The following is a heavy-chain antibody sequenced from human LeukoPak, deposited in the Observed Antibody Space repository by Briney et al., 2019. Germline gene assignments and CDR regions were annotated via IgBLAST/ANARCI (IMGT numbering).Heavy chain of an antibody. V-gene: IGHV4-34*01. CDR3: ARREYSYGFGY. J-gene: IGHJ4*02. CDR1: GGSIRGDY. Sequence: SETLSLTCDVSGGSIRGDYWSWIRQPPGKGLEWIGEINHSGSTNYNPSLKSRVTISVDTSKNQFSLKLSSVTAADTAVYYCARREYSYGFGYWGQGTLVTVSS. CDR2: INHSGST. D-gene: IGHD5-18*01.